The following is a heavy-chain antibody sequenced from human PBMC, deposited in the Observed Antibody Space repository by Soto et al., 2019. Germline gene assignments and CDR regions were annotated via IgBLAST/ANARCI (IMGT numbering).Heavy chain of an antibody. J-gene: IGHJ4*02. V-gene: IGHV4-4*02. Sequence: SETLSLTCAVSGGSISSSNWFSWVRQHPGKGLEWIGEIYHSGSTNYNPSLKSRVTISVDKSKNQFSLKLSSVTAADTAVYYCARVYSGSYPWYFDYWGQGTLVTVSS. D-gene: IGHD1-26*01. CDR1: GGSISSSNW. CDR3: ARVYSGSYPWYFDY. CDR2: IYHSGST.